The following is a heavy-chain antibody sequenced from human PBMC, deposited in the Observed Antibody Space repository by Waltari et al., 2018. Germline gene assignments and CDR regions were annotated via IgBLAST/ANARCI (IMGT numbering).Heavy chain of an antibody. CDR3: AREGSGFNP. J-gene: IGHJ5*02. CDR2: ISSSGDIT. Sequence: EVQLVESGGGLVQPGGSLSLSCAAPGFTFSTYTFNWVRQAPGRGLQWGSFISSSGDITYYTDSVKGRFTISRDIAKNSLYLQMNSLRVEDTAVYYCAREGSGFNPWGQGTLVTVSS. CDR1: GFTFSTYT. V-gene: IGHV3-48*01.